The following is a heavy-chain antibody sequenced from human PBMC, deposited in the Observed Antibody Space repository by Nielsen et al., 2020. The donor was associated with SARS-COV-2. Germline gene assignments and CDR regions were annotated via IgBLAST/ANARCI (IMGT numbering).Heavy chain of an antibody. J-gene: IGHJ6*02. CDR1: GYSFTNYW. V-gene: IGHV5-51*01. CDR3: ARQPSDYYGMDV. CDR2: IYPGDSET. Sequence: GESLKISCKGSGYSFTNYWIAWVRQMPGKGLEWMGVIYPGDSETRYSPSFQGQVTISADKSISTAYLQWSALKASDTAIYYCARQPSDYYGMDVWGQGTTVTVSS.